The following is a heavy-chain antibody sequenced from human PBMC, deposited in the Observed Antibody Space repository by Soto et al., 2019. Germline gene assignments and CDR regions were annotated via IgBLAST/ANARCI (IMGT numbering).Heavy chain of an antibody. CDR3: AKPHVDTAWDDYFDY. V-gene: IGHV1-18*04. CDR2: IRAYNGNT. CDR1: GYSFSSYT. D-gene: IGHD5-18*01. J-gene: IGHJ4*02. Sequence: ASVKVSCKASGYSFSSYTINWVRQAPGQGLEWLGWIRAYNGNTKYVEKLQGRVTMTTDTSTSTAYMELRNLRSDDTAVYYCAKPHVDTAWDDYFDYWGQGTLVTVSS.